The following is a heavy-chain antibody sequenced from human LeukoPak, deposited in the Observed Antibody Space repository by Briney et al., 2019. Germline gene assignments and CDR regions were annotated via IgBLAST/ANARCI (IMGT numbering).Heavy chain of an antibody. CDR3: ARALGHYYDSSGYYFDAFDI. V-gene: IGHV3-30*19. J-gene: IGHJ3*02. CDR1: GFTFSSFG. CDR2: ISYDGSNK. Sequence: GGSLRLSCAASGFTFSSFGMHWVRQAPGKGLEWVAVISYDGSNKYYADSVKGRFTISRDNSKNTLYLQTNSLRAEDTAVYYCARALGHYYDSSGYYFDAFDIWGQGTMVTVSS. D-gene: IGHD3-22*01.